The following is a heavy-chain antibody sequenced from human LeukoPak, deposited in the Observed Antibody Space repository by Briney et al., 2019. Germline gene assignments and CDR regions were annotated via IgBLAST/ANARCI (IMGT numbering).Heavy chain of an antibody. Sequence: ASVKVSCKASGYTFTACYIHWVRQAPGQGLEWMGWIYPNSGGTIYAQKFQDRVTMTRDTSISTAYLELSRLRSDDTAVYYCARDYKPDSSGEHFDYWGQGALVTVSS. D-gene: IGHD3-22*01. CDR2: IYPNSGGT. CDR3: ARDYKPDSSGEHFDY. V-gene: IGHV1-2*02. J-gene: IGHJ4*02. CDR1: GYTFTACY.